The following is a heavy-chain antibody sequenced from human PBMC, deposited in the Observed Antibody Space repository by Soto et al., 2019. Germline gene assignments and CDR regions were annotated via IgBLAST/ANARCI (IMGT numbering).Heavy chain of an antibody. Sequence: QVQLVQSGAEVKKPGASVKVTCKASGYTFTSYDINWVRQATGQGLEWMGWMNPNSGNTGYAQKFQGRVTMTRNTSISTAYMELSSLRSEDTAVYYCARGLITMVRGATVWFDPWGQGTLVTVSS. CDR2: MNPNSGNT. CDR3: ARGLITMVRGATVWFDP. V-gene: IGHV1-8*01. CDR1: GYTFTSYD. D-gene: IGHD3-10*01. J-gene: IGHJ5*02.